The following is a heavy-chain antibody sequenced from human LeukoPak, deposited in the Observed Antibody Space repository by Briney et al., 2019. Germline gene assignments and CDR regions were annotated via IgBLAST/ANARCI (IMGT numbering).Heavy chain of an antibody. CDR1: GHTFSSYG. CDR2: IRYDGSNK. CDR3: ATHFPDLTIFGLCY. J-gene: IGHJ4*02. V-gene: IGHV3-30*02. Sequence: GGSLRRSCAASGHTFSSYGMHWARQAPGKGLEGVAFIRYDGSNKYYADSVKGRFTISRDNSKNTLYLQMNSLRAEDTAVYYCATHFPDLTIFGLCYWGQGTLVTVSS. D-gene: IGHD3-3*01.